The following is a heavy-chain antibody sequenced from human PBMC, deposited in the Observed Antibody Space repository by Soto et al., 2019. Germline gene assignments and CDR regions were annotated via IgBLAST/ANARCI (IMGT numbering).Heavy chain of an antibody. V-gene: IGHV1-69*12. CDR2: SIPIFGTA. Sequence: QVQLVQSGAEVKKPGSSVKVSCKASGGTFSSYAISWVRQSPGQGLEWMGGSIPIFGTANYAQKFQGRVTITADASTSTAYMELSSLSSEDTAVYYCAAPDGSGSYYNGFDYWGQGTLVTVSS. D-gene: IGHD3-10*01. CDR1: GGTFSSYA. CDR3: AAPDGSGSYYNGFDY. J-gene: IGHJ4*02.